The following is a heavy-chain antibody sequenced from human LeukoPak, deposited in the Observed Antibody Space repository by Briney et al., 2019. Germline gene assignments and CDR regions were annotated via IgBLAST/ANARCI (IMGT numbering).Heavy chain of an antibody. CDR3: ARVRSVALAASH. V-gene: IGHV3-7*01. Sequence: PGGSLRLSCVASGFTFESYWMSWHRQVPGRGLEWVANIRQLGSEIYYADSVKGRFTISRDHANISLFQHMSSGRADDAGVYYCARVRSVALAASHWGRGTLVAVSS. D-gene: IGHD2-15*01. J-gene: IGHJ4*02. CDR1: GFTFESYW. CDR2: IRQLGSEI.